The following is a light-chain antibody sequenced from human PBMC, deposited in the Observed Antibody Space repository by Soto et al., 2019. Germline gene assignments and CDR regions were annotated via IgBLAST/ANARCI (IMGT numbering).Light chain of an antibody. CDR2: AAS. V-gene: IGKV1-39*01. CDR3: QQSYSLPYT. CDR1: QSIDNF. Sequence: DIQMTQSPSSLSASVGDIVTITCRPSQSIDNFLNWYQQKPGKAPNLLIYAASSLQSGVSSRFSGSGSGTDFTLTISSLQPEDSATYYCQQSYSLPYTFGQGTKVEIK. J-gene: IGKJ2*01.